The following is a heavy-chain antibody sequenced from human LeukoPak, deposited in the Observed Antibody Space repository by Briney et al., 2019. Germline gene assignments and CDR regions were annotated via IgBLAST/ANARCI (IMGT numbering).Heavy chain of an antibody. CDR3: ARDLGMIGAFDI. CDR1: GGSISSGGYY. V-gene: IGHV4-31*03. D-gene: IGHD3-22*01. CDR2: IYYSGST. J-gene: IGHJ3*02. Sequence: SETLSLTCTVSGGSISSGGYYWSWIRQHPGKGLEWIGYIYYSGSTYYNPSLKSRVTISVDTSKNQFSLKLSSVTAADTAVYYCARDLGMIGAFDIWGQGTMVTVSS.